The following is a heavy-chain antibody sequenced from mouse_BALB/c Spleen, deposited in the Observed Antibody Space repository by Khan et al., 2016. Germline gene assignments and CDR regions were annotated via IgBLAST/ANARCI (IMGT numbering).Heavy chain of an antibody. D-gene: IGHD2-1*01. Sequence: VQLQESGAELAKPGASVKMSCKASGYTFTSYWMHWVKQRPGQGLEWIGYINPSTGYTEYNQKFKDKATLTADKSSSTAYMQLSSLTSEDSAVYYCARWGYGNYDYWGQGTTLTVSS. CDR3: ARWGYGNYDY. CDR2: INPSTGYT. J-gene: IGHJ2*01. CDR1: GYTFTSYW. V-gene: IGHV1-7*01.